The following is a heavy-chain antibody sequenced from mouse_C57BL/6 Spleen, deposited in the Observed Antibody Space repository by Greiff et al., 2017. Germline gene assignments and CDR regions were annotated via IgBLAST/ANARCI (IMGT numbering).Heavy chain of an antibody. CDR3: ASSWYGSSYGYFDV. V-gene: IGHV3-1*01. Sequence: DVKLQESGPGMVKPSQSLSLTCTVTGYSITSGYDWHWIRHFPGNKLEWMGYISYSGSTNYNPSRKSRISITHDTSKNHFFLKLNSVTTEDTATYYCASSWYGSSYGYFDVWGTGTTVTVSS. J-gene: IGHJ1*03. CDR1: GYSITSGYD. D-gene: IGHD1-1*01. CDR2: ISYSGST.